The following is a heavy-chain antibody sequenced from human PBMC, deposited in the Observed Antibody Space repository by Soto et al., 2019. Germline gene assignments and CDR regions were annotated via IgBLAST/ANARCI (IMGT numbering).Heavy chain of an antibody. CDR3: ARGGGTILAPLP. CDR1: GYTFTGYF. Sequence: ASVKVSCKASGYTFTGYFIHWVRQAPGQGLEWMGWINPNSGATKYAQKFQGRVTLSRDTSISTAYMELSGLRSDDTAVYYCARGGGTILAPLPWGQGTLVTVSS. V-gene: IGHV1-2*02. CDR2: INPNSGAT. D-gene: IGHD3-3*01. J-gene: IGHJ5*02.